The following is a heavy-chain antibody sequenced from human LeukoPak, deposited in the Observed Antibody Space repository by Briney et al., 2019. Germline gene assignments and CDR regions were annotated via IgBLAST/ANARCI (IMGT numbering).Heavy chain of an antibody. J-gene: IGHJ4*02. CDR3: ARTTVTTTGDDY. D-gene: IGHD4-11*01. Sequence: ASVKVSCKASGYTFINSGISWVRQAPGQGLEWMGWISAYNGNTNYAQKLQGRVTMTTDTSTSTAYMELRSLRSDDTAVYYCARTTVTTTGDDYWGQGTLVTVSS. CDR1: GYTFINSG. CDR2: ISAYNGNT. V-gene: IGHV1-18*01.